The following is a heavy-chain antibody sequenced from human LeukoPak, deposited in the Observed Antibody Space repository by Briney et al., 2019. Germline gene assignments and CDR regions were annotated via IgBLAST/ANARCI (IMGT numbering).Heavy chain of an antibody. CDR2: IYYSGIT. CDR1: GGSNSSSSYY. J-gene: IGHJ4*02. D-gene: IGHD1-26*01. CDR3: ARDGGATLY. Sequence: PSETLSHXCTVSGGSNSSSSYYWGWIRQPPGKGLEWIGSIYYSGITYYNPSLKSRVTISVDTSKNQFSLKLSSVTAADTAVYYCARDGGATLYWGQGTLVTVSS. V-gene: IGHV4-39*02.